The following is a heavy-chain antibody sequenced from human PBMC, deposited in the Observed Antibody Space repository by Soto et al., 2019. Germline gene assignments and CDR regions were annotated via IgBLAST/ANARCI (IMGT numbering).Heavy chain of an antibody. CDR1: GFTFSSYW. J-gene: IGHJ4*02. CDR3: ARRSWSGGRCIDY. Sequence: PGGSLRLSCAACGFTFSSYWIHWVRQGPWKGLVWLSRMNSDGISTSYADSVKGRFTISRDNAKNTLYLQMNGLRAEDTAVYYCARRSWSGGRCIDYWGQRTLVTVCS. V-gene: IGHV3-74*01. CDR2: MNSDGIST. D-gene: IGHD2-15*01.